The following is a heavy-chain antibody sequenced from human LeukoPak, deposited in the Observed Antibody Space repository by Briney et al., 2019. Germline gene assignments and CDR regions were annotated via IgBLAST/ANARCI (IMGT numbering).Heavy chain of an antibody. CDR3: GGCEARGDSYGLDV. J-gene: IGHJ6*02. V-gene: IGHV3-13*01. Sequence: GGSLRLSCAASGFTFSDFDMQWVRQARGKRLEWVSAIGTAGDTYYPASVKGRFTISRENGRNALYLQMNGLRADDTAVYYCGGCEARGDSYGLDVWGQGTTVTVSS. CDR2: IGTAGDT. CDR1: GFTFSDFD. D-gene: IGHD3-10*01.